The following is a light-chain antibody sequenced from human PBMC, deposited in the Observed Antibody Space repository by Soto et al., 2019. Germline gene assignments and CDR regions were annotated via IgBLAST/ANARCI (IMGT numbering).Light chain of an antibody. CDR1: QSVSSSY. Sequence: EIVLTQSPGTLSLSPGERATLSCRASQSVSSSYLAWYQQKPGQAPRLLISGASSRATGIPDRFSGSGSGTDFPLTISRLEPEDFAVYYCPQYGSSPPITFGQGTRLEIK. J-gene: IGKJ5*01. CDR2: GAS. V-gene: IGKV3-20*01. CDR3: PQYGSSPPIT.